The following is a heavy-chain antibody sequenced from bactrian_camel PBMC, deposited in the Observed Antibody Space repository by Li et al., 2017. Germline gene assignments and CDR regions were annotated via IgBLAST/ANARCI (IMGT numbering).Heavy chain of an antibody. CDR1: GFPLTTCA. V-gene: IGHV3S40*01. J-gene: IGHJ4*01. Sequence: VQLVESGGGSVQTGGSLRLSCTAPGFPLTTCAMNWYRQAAGKQREWVSAIRADGTTSYDDSVKGRFTISRDKDKYIVYLQMNSLKPEDTAMYSCQPTPTCRHPYLLGQGTQVTVSS. CDR2: IRADGTT.